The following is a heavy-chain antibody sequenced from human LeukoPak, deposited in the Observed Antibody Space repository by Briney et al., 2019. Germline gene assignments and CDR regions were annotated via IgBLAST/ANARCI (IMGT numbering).Heavy chain of an antibody. CDR2: ISSSGSII. J-gene: IGHJ4*02. CDR3: ARVVIGAIAAAGDY. D-gene: IGHD6-13*01. V-gene: IGHV3-48*03. Sequence: GGSLRLSCAASGFTFSSYEMNWVRQAPGKGLEWVSYISSSGSIIYYADSVKGRFTISRDNAKNSLYLQMNSLRAEDTAVYCCARVVIGAIAAAGDYWGQGTLVTVSS. CDR1: GFTFSSYE.